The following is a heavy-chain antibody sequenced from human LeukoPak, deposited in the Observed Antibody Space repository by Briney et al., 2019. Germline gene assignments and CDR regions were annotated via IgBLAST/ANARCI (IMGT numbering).Heavy chain of an antibody. V-gene: IGHV4-59*01. Sequence: PSETMYLTCTISGGSISSYYWSWIRQPPGKVLEWIGYIYYSGSTNYNPSLKSRVTISVDTSKNQFSLKLSSVTAADTAVYYCARLPRFCGGDCWLDPWGQGTLVTVSS. D-gene: IGHD2-21*01. J-gene: IGHJ5*02. CDR1: GGSISSYY. CDR2: IYYSGST. CDR3: ARLPRFCGGDCWLDP.